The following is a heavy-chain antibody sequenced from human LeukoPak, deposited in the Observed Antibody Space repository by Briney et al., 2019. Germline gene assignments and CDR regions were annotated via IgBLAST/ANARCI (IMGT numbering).Heavy chain of an antibody. V-gene: IGHV4-39*07. CDR2: IYYSGST. J-gene: IGHJ3*01. CDR1: GGSISSSSYY. D-gene: IGHD2-21*02. Sequence: SETLSLTCTVSGGSISSSSYYWGWIRQPPGKGLEWIGSIYYSGSTYYNPSLKSRVTISVDTSKNQFSLKMNSVTAADTAVYYCARRGRVVLTSEGDGFDVWGQGTMVTVSS. CDR3: ARRGRVVLTSEGDGFDV.